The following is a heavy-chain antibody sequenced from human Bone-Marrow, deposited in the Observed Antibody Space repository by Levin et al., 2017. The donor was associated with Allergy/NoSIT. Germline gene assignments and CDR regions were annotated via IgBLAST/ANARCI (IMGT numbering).Heavy chain of an antibody. D-gene: IGHD3-10*01. CDR2: IYYSGST. Sequence: TGGSLRLSCTVSGGSISTYYWSWIRQPPGKGLEWIGYIYYSGSTNDNPSLKRRVTMSVDTSKNQFSLKLTSVTAADTAVYYCARHSYYGSGSYPDYWGQGALVIVSS. V-gene: IGHV4-59*08. CDR1: GGSISTYY. J-gene: IGHJ4*02. CDR3: ARHSYYGSGSYPDY.